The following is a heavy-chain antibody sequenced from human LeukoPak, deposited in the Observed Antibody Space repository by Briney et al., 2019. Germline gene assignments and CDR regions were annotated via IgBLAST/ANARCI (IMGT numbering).Heavy chain of an antibody. CDR3: AKGYYDYVWGSYYFDY. CDR1: GFTFSGYA. Sequence: GGSLRLSCAASGFTFSGYAMSWVRQAPGKGLEWVSAIGGSGGSTYYADSVKGRFTISRDNSRDTLYLQMNSLRAEDTAVYYCAKGYYDYVWGSYYFDYWGQGTLVTVSS. D-gene: IGHD3-16*01. V-gene: IGHV3-23*01. J-gene: IGHJ4*02. CDR2: IGGSGGST.